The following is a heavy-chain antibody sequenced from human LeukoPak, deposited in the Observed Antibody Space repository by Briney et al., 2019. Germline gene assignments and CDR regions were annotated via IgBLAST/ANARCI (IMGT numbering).Heavy chain of an antibody. V-gene: IGHV3-23*01. J-gene: IGHJ4*02. CDR2: ITGSGGNT. CDR1: GFSLSSYC. D-gene: IGHD3-22*01. Sequence: RGSRRLSCAASGFSLSSYCMSWVRQGPGKGLEWVSTITGSGGNTDYADSVKGRFTISRDNSKNTLYLQMHSLRAEDTAVYYCAVDWYDSSGYGTFDYWGQGTLVTVSS. CDR3: AVDWYDSSGYGTFDY.